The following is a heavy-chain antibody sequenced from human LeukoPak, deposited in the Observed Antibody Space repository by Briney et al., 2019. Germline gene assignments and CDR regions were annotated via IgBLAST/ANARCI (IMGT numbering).Heavy chain of an antibody. Sequence: SETLSLTCDVSGGSVTTYSWSWIRQPAGKGLEWIGRIYTGGSTLYNPSLRSRVTMSLDTSKNQFSLRLTSVTAADTAVYYCARGPRWFDPWGQGTLVTVSS. J-gene: IGHJ5*02. CDR1: GGSVTTYS. V-gene: IGHV4-4*07. CDR3: ARGPRWFDP. CDR2: IYTGGST.